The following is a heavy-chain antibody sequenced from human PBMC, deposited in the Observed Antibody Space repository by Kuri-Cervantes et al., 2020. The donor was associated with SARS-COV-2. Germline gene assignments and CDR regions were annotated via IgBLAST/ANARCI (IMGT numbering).Heavy chain of an antibody. J-gene: IGHJ6*03. CDR1: GYTFTSYG. CDR2: ISAYNGNT. Sequence: ASVKVSCKASGYTFTSYGISWVRQAPGQGLEWMGWISAYNGNTNYAQKCQDRVTITADKSTSTAYMELSILRSEDTAVYYCAREKGENYYYYYYMDVWGKGTTVTVSS. CDR3: AREKGENYYYYYYMDV. V-gene: IGHV1-18*01.